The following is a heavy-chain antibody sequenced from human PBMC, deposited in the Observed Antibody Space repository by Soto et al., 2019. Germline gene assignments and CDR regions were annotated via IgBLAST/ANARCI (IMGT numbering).Heavy chain of an antibody. D-gene: IGHD3-9*01. CDR3: ARLTINYDIMTCSNWFGP. CDR2: IYYSGST. J-gene: IGHJ5*02. CDR1: GGSISSYY. Sequence: SDTLSLTCTVSGGSISSYYWSWIRQPPGKGLEWIGYIYYSGSTNYNPSLKSRVTISVDTSKNQFSLKLSSVTAADTAVYYCARLTINYDIMTCSNWFGPWGQGTLVTVSS. V-gene: IGHV4-59*08.